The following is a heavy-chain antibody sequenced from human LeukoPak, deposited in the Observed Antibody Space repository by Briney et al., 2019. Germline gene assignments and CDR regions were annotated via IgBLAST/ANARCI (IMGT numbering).Heavy chain of an antibody. CDR1: GFTFSIYS. D-gene: IGHD6-19*01. CDR3: ARDSFKPSIAVAGTGGTLSYYYYYMDV. V-gene: IGHV3-48*01. J-gene: IGHJ6*03. CDR2: ISSSSSTI. Sequence: PGGSLRLSCAASGFTFSIYSMNWVRQAPGRGLEWVSYISSSSSTIYYADSVKGRFTISRDNAKNSLYLQMNSLRAEDTAVYYCARDSFKPSIAVAGTGGTLSYYYYYMDVWGKGTTVTVSS.